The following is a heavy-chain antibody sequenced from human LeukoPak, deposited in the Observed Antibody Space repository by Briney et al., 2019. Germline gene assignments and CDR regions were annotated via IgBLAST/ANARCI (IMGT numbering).Heavy chain of an antibody. CDR3: ARYFRGLAWFDP. D-gene: IGHD3-9*01. J-gene: IGHJ5*02. CDR1: GGSFSGYY. CDR2: INHSGST. Sequence: SSETLSLTCAVYGGSFSGYYWSWIRQPPGKGLEWIGEINHSGSTNYNPSLKSRVTISVDTSKNQFSLKLSSVTAVDTAVYYCARYFRGLAWFDPWGQGTLVTVSS. V-gene: IGHV4-34*01.